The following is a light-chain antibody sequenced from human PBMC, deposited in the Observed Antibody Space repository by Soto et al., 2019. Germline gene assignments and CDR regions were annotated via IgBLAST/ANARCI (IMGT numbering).Light chain of an antibody. J-gene: IGKJ2*01. Sequence: AIQLTQSPSSLSASVGDRVTLTCRASQDISSALVWYQQKPGEAPKVLIYDASKLESGVPSRFSGGGSGTDFTLTIRNLRPEDLATYHCQQFNNYPRTFGQGTKVDIK. CDR2: DAS. CDR1: QDISSA. V-gene: IGKV1D-13*01. CDR3: QQFNNYPRT.